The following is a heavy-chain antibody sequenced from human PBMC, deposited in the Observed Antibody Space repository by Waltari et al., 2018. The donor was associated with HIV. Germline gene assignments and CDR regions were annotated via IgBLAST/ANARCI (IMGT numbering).Heavy chain of an antibody. CDR3: VKEHQYSHSWYSYYGMDV. CDR1: GFPFSNYG. J-gene: IGHJ6*02. D-gene: IGHD6-13*01. Sequence: EVQVLESGGALVQPGGSLRLSCAASGFPFSNYGMSWVCQAHGKGLECVSTIRGVGCSTYSADSLKGRFTVSRDNSKTTLYLQMNSLRAEDTAVYFCVKEHQYSHSWYSYYGMDVWGQGTTVTVSS. CDR2: IRGVGCST. V-gene: IGHV3-23*01.